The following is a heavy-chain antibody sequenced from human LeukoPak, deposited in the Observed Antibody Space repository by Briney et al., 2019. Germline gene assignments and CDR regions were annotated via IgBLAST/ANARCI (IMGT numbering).Heavy chain of an antibody. Sequence: GGSLRLSCAASGFTFRSYAMNWVRQAPGKGLEWVSAIGGSGDNTYHTDSVKGRFTISRDNSKHTLYLQMNSLRAADTAVYYCAKVTYDYVWGSYENWGQGSLVTVSS. CDR2: IGGSGDNT. V-gene: IGHV3-23*01. D-gene: IGHD3-16*01. CDR1: GFTFRSYA. CDR3: AKVTYDYVWGSYEN. J-gene: IGHJ4*02.